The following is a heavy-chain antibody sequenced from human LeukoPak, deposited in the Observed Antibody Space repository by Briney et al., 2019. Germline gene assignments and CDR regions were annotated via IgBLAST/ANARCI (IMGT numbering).Heavy chain of an antibody. CDR1: GFTFSSYA. CDR2: ISYDGSNK. CDR3: ARARGGLAY. J-gene: IGHJ4*02. V-gene: IGHV3-30*04. D-gene: IGHD5-24*01. Sequence: GGSLRLSCAASGFTFSSYAMHWVRQAPGKGLEWVAVISYDGSNKYYADSVKGRFTISRDNSKNTLYLQMNSLRAEDTAVYYCARARGGLAYWGQGTLVTVSS.